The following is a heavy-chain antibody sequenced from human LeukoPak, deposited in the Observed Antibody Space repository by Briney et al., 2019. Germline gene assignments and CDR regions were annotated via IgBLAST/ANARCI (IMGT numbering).Heavy chain of an antibody. CDR1: GFPFGSYA. V-gene: IGHV3-64D*09. J-gene: IGHJ4*02. CDR3: VKDLYKGDSASWYFFHY. D-gene: IGHD6-13*01. CDR2: ISDSGGST. Sequence: GGSLRLSCSASGFPFGSYAMHWVRQAPGKGLEYVSAISDSGGSTHYADSVKGRFTISRDTSKNTLYLQMSSLRAEDTAMYHCVKDLYKGDSASWYFFHYWGQGTLVTVSS.